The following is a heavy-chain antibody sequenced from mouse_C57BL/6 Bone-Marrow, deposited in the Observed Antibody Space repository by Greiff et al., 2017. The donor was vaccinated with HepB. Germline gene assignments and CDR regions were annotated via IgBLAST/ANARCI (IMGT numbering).Heavy chain of an antibody. Sequence: VQLQQSVAELVRPGASVKLSCTASGFNIKNTYMHWVKQRPEQGLEWIGRIDPANGNTKYAPKFQGKATITADTSSNTAYLQLSSLTSEDTAIYYCARDYYGSSYDWYFDVWGTGTPVTVSP. V-gene: IGHV14-3*01. CDR1: GFNIKNTY. D-gene: IGHD1-1*01. CDR3: ARDYYGSSYDWYFDV. J-gene: IGHJ1*03. CDR2: IDPANGNT.